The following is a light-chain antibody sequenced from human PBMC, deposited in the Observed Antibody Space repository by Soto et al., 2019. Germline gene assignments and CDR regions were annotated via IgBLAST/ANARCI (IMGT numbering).Light chain of an antibody. CDR3: QQSHSAIT. J-gene: IGKJ5*01. CDR2: AAS. Sequence: DIQMTQSPSSLSASIGDRVTISCRTSLNIFHSLNWYQQKPGEAPKVLIYAASTLQSGVPSRFSSSGSGTDFTLTISSLQPDDFATYYCQQSHSAITFGQGTRLEIK. CDR1: LNIFHS. V-gene: IGKV1-39*01.